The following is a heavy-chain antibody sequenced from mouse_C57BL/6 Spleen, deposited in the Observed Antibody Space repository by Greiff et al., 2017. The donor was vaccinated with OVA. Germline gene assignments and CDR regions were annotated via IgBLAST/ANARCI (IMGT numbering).Heavy chain of an antibody. CDR3: ARLNWDVTY. J-gene: IGHJ3*01. CDR2: INPYNGGT. CDR1: GYTFTDYY. Sequence: VQLQQSGPVLVKPGASVKMSCKASGYTFTDYYMNWVKQSHGKSLEWIGVINPYNGGTSYNQKFKGKATLTVDKSSSTAYMELNSLTSEDSAVYYCARLNWDVTYWGQGTLVTVSA. D-gene: IGHD4-1*02. V-gene: IGHV1-19*01.